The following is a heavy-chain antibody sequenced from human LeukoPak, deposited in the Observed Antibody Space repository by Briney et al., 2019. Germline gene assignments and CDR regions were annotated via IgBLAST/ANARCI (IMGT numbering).Heavy chain of an antibody. Sequence: GGPLRLSCAASGFTFSSYSMNWVRQAPGKGLEWVSSISSSSSYIYYADSVKGRFTISRDNAKNSLYLQMNSLRAEDTAVYYCARDQIRGYYRAAFDIWGQGTMVTVSS. CDR1: GFTFSSYS. D-gene: IGHD1-26*01. CDR2: ISSSSSYI. J-gene: IGHJ3*02. V-gene: IGHV3-21*01. CDR3: ARDQIRGYYRAAFDI.